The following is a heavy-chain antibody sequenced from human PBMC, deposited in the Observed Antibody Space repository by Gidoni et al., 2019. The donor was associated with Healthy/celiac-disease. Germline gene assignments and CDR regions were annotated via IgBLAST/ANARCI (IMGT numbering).Heavy chain of an antibody. Sequence: QVQLVPSGAEVKKPGSSVKVSCNASGGTFSRYAISWVRQGPGQGLEWIGGIIPIFGTANYAQKFQGRVTITADESTRTAYMELSSLRSEDTAVYYCARGGYSSGWTENYYYYYGMDVWGQGTTVTVSS. CDR2: IIPIFGTA. J-gene: IGHJ6*02. D-gene: IGHD6-19*01. CDR3: ARGGYSSGWTENYYYYYGMDV. V-gene: IGHV1-69*01. CDR1: GGTFSRYA.